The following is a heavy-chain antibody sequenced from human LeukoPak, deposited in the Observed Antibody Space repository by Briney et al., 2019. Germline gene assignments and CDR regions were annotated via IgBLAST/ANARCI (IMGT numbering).Heavy chain of an antibody. J-gene: IGHJ5*02. CDR1: GGSISSYY. V-gene: IGHV4-59*08. CDR3: ASHPYGSGSYPNWFDP. CDR2: IYYSGST. Sequence: SETLSLTCTVSGGSISSYYWSWIRQPPGKGLEWIGYIYYSGSTNYNPSLKSRVTISVDTSKNQFSLTLSSVTAADTAVYYCASHPYGSGSYPNWFDPWGQGTLVTVSS. D-gene: IGHD3-10*01.